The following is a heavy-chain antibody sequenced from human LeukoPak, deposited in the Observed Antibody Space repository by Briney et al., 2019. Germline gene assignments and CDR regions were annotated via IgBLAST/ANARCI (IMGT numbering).Heavy chain of an antibody. CDR2: ISSSSSYI. J-gene: IGHJ4*02. V-gene: IGHV3-21*01. CDR3: ARSQSGTLRAGRY. CDR1: GFTFSSYS. Sequence: GGSLRLSCAASGFTFSSYSMNWVRQAPGKGLEWVSSISSSSSYIYYADSVKGRFTISRDNAKNSLYLQMNSLRAEDTAVYYCARSQSGTLRAGRYWGQGTLVTVSS. D-gene: IGHD2-2*01.